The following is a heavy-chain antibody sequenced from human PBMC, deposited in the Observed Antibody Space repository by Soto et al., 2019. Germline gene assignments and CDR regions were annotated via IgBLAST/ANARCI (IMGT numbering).Heavy chain of an antibody. Sequence: GSLRLSCAVSGFTFSSDGMPWVRQAPGKGLEWVAVISYDGSNKYYADSVKGRFTISRDNSKNTLYLQMNSLRAEDMAVYYCTKDLSYYFDYWGQGTLDTVSS. J-gene: IGHJ4*02. V-gene: IGHV3-30*18. CDR1: GFTFSSDG. CDR3: TKDLSYYFDY. CDR2: ISYDGSNK.